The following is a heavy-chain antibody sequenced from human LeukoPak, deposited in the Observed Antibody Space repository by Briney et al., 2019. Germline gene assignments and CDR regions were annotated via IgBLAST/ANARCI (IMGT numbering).Heavy chain of an antibody. CDR1: GGSISSYY. V-gene: IGHV4-59*01. CDR3: ARGRNDFWRGDYNWFDP. CDR2: IYYSGST. Sequence: SGTLSLTCTVSGGSISSYYRSWIRQPPGKGLEWIGYIYYSGSTNYNPSLKSRVTISVDTSKNQFSLKLSSVTAADTAVYYCARGRNDFWRGDYNWFDPWGQGTLVTVSS. D-gene: IGHD3-3*01. J-gene: IGHJ5*02.